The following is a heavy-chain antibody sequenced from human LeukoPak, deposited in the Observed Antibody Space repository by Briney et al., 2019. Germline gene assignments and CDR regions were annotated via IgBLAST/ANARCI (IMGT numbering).Heavy chain of an antibody. CDR3: VTRTTGSSYYFQH. CDR1: GFTFSDFY. V-gene: IGHV3-11*01. J-gene: IGHJ1*01. CDR2: ISSSAYTM. Sequence: GGFLRLSCAASGFTFSDFYMSWVRQAPGKGLEWVSYISSSAYTMHYADSVKGRFTVSRDNAKKSVHLQMNSLRADDTAVYYCVTRTTGSSYYFQHWGQGTVVTVSS. D-gene: IGHD6-13*01.